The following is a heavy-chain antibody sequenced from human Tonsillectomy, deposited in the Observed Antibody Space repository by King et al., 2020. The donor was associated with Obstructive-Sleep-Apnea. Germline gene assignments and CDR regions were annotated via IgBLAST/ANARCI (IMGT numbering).Heavy chain of an antibody. Sequence: QLVQSGAEVKKPGSSVKVSCKASGYTFRSYGISWVRQAPGQGLEWMGWISPYNVNTDYAQNFQGRVTMTTDTSTSTAYLELRSLRSDDTAMYYCARCYSNFGAETFDIWGQGTMVTVSS. CDR2: ISPYNVNT. J-gene: IGHJ3*02. V-gene: IGHV1-18*04. CDR3: ARCYSNFGAETFDI. CDR1: GYTFRSYG. D-gene: IGHD2-15*01.